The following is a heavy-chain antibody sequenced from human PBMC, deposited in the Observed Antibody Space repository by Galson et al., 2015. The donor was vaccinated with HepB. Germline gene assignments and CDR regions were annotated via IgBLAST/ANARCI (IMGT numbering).Heavy chain of an antibody. V-gene: IGHV4-59*08. CDR2: IYYSGST. J-gene: IGHJ5*02. Sequence: TLSLTCTVSGGSISSYYWSWIRQPPGKGLEWIGYIYYSGSTNYNPSLKSRVTISVDTSKNQFSLKLSSVTAADTAVYYCARHVGGRGQWLVRGWFDPWGQGTLVTVSP. CDR1: GGSISSYY. D-gene: IGHD6-19*01. CDR3: ARHVGGRGQWLVRGWFDP.